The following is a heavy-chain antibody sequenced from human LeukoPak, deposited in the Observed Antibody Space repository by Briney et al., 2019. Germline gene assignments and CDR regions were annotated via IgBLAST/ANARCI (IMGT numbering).Heavy chain of an antibody. J-gene: IGHJ3*02. Sequence: SVKVSCKASGYTFTGYYMHWVRQAPGQGLEWMGRIIPILGIANYAQKFQGRVTITADKSTSTAYMELSSLRSEDTAVYYCARDFYLGVGASANDAFDIWGQGTMVTVSS. V-gene: IGHV1-69*04. CDR1: GYTFTGYY. CDR3: ARDFYLGVGASANDAFDI. CDR2: IIPILGIA. D-gene: IGHD1-26*01.